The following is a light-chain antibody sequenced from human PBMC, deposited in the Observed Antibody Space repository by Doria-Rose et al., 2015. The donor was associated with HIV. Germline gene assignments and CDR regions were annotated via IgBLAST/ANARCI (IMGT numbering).Light chain of an antibody. Sequence: DIQMTQTTSSLSASLGDRVTISCSASQGISNYLNWYQQKPDGTVKLLIYYISRLHSGVPSRFSGSGSGTDYSLTISNLEPEDIATYYCQQYSKLPWTFGGGTKLEIK. CDR1: QGISNY. CDR2: YIS. V-gene: IGKV1-27*01. CDR3: QQYSKLPWT. J-gene: IGKJ1*01.